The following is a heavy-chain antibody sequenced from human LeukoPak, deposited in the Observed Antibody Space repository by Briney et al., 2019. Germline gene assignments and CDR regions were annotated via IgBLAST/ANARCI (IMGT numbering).Heavy chain of an antibody. CDR3: ARGSRKASIAAGTFDY. J-gene: IGHJ4*02. CDR1: GFTFSSSW. CDR2: INHSGST. V-gene: IGHV4-34*01. D-gene: IGHD6-13*01. Sequence: GSLRLSCAASGFTFSSSWMTWVRQAPGKGLEWIGEINHSGSTNYNPSLKSRVTISVDTSKNQFSLKLSSVTAADTAVYYCARGSRKASIAAGTFDYWGQGTLVTVSS.